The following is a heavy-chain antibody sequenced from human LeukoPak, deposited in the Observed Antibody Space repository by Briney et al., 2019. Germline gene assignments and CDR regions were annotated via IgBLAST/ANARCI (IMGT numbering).Heavy chain of an antibody. CDR1: GGSISNSIW. Sequence: SATLSLTCTVSGGSISNSIWWSWLRQPPGKGLEWIGEVDHTGNTNYRPSLDSRVTLSIDTSKNHFSLTLTSVTAADTAVYYCARNVRFFDSWGQGTRVTVSS. D-gene: IGHD1-1*01. V-gene: IGHV4-4*02. CDR2: VDHTGNT. CDR3: ARNVRFFDS. J-gene: IGHJ4*02.